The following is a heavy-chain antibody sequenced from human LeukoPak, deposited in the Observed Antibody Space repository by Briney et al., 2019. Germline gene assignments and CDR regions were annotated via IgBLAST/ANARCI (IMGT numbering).Heavy chain of an antibody. CDR3: TRDPTRFGEPQAGSLPHDY. V-gene: IGHV1-3*01. CDR1: GYTFTSYA. D-gene: IGHD3-10*01. J-gene: IGHJ4*02. CDR2: INAGNGNT. Sequence: ASVKVSCKASGYTFTSYAMHWVRQAPGQRLEWMGWINAGNGNTKYSQKFQGRVTITRDTSASTAYMELSSLRSEDTAVYYCTRDPTRFGEPQAGSLPHDYWGQGTLVTVSS.